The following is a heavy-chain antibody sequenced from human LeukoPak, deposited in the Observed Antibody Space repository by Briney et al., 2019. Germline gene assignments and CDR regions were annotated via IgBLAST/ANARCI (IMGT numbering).Heavy chain of an antibody. V-gene: IGHV3-23*01. CDR2: ISGSGGST. D-gene: IGHD2-2*01. Sequence: PGGSPRLSCAASGFTFSSYAMSWVRQAPGRGLEWVSAISGSGGSTYYADSVKGRFTISRDNSKNTLYLQMNSLRAEDTAVYYCANLLGYCSSTSCYGMDVWGQGTTVTLSS. CDR1: GFTFSSYA. CDR3: ANLLGYCSSTSCYGMDV. J-gene: IGHJ6*02.